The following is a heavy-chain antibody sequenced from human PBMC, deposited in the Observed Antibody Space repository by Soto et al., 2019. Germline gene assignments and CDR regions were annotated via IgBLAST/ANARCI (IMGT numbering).Heavy chain of an antibody. CDR3: SKGFYYDSSGYPSFDI. J-gene: IGHJ3*02. Sequence: GGSLRLSCAASGFTFSSYGMHWVRQDPGKGLEWVAVISYDGSNKYYADSVKGRFTISRDNSKNTLYLQMNSLRAEDTAVYCCSKGFYYDSSGYPSFDIWGQGTMVTVSS. V-gene: IGHV3-30*18. CDR1: GFTFSSYG. D-gene: IGHD3-22*01. CDR2: ISYDGSNK.